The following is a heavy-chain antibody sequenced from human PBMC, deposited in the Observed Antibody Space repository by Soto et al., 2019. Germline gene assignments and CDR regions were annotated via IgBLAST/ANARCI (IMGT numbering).Heavy chain of an antibody. J-gene: IGHJ5*02. Sequence: EVQLVESRGGLVQPGGSLRLSCVASGFTFSRYWMSWVRHAPGKGPEWVANIKQDGSEQYYVDSVKGRFTISRDNAKNSLFLQMNSPRAEDTAVYYCARGTCCSATCYAVFFDPWGQGTLVTVSS. V-gene: IGHV3-7*01. D-gene: IGHD2-2*01. CDR2: IKQDGSEQ. CDR1: GFTFSRYW. CDR3: ARGTCCSATCYAVFFDP.